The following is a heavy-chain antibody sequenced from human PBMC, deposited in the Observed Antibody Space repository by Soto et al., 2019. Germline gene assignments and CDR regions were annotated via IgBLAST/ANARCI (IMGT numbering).Heavy chain of an antibody. D-gene: IGHD3-22*01. CDR2: ISYDGSNK. Sequence: PGGSLRLSCATSGFTFSNYGMHWVRQAPGKGLEWVAVISYDGSNKYYADSVKGRFTISTDNSKSTLYLQMNSLRAEDTALYYCAKGGDSSGYYIYFDYWGQGTLVTVS. J-gene: IGHJ4*02. CDR3: AKGGDSSGYYIYFDY. CDR1: GFTFSNYG. V-gene: IGHV3-30*18.